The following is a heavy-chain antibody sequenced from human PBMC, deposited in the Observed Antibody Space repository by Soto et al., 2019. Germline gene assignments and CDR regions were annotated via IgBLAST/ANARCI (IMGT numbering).Heavy chain of an antibody. Sequence: GGSLRLSCAASGFTFDDYAMHWVRQAPGKGLEWVSGISWNSGSIGYADSVKGRFTISRDNAKNSLYLQMNSLRAEDTALYYCAKGLTHVTLELIDYWGQGTLVTVSS. J-gene: IGHJ4*02. CDR1: GFTFDDYA. D-gene: IGHD2-21*02. CDR3: AKGLTHVTLELIDY. V-gene: IGHV3-9*01. CDR2: ISWNSGSI.